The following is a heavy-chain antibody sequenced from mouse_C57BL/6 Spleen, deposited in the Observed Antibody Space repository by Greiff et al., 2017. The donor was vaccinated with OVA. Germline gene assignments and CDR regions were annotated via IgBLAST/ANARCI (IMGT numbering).Heavy chain of an antibody. J-gene: IGHJ4*01. V-gene: IGHV5-16*01. Sequence: EVHLVESEGGLVQPGSSMKLSCTASGFTFSDYYMAWVRQVPEKGLEWVANINYDGSSTYYLDSLKSRFIISRDNAKNILYLQMSSLKSEDTATYYCAREDYYGSGNAMDYWGQGTSVTVSS. CDR2: INYDGSST. CDR3: AREDYYGSGNAMDY. CDR1: GFTFSDYY. D-gene: IGHD1-1*01.